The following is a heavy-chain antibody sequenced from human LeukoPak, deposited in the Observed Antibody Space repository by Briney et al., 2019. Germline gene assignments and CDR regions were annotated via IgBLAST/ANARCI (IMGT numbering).Heavy chain of an antibody. J-gene: IGHJ4*02. CDR1: GGSISSYY. CDR3: ARGLPYQLLYQTYGHFDY. D-gene: IGHD2-2*02. CDR2: IYYSGST. Sequence: PSETLSLTCTVSGGSISSYYWSWIRQPPGKGLEWIGYIYYSGSTYYNPSLKSRVTISVDTSKNQFSLKLSSVTAADTAVYYCARGLPYQLLYQTYGHFDYWGQGTLVTVSS. V-gene: IGHV4-59*08.